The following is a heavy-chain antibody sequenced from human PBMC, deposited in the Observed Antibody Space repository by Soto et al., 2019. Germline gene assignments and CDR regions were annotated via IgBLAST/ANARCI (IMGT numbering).Heavy chain of an antibody. J-gene: IGHJ4*02. CDR3: VRDHLCALDY. D-gene: IGHD3-10*02. Sequence: EVQLVESGGGLVQPGGSLRLSCAASGFTFSDFSMNWVRQAPGKGLEWISYISYYDIFYADSIKGRFTISRDNAKNSLYLQMHSLRDEDTAVYYCVRDHLCALDYWGQGTLVTVS. CDR1: GFTFSDFS. V-gene: IGHV3-48*02. CDR2: ISYYDI.